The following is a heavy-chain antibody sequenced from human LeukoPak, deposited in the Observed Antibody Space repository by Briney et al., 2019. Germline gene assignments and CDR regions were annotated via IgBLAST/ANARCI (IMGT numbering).Heavy chain of an antibody. D-gene: IGHD2-15*01. CDR1: GGSFSGYY. J-gene: IGHJ4*02. Sequence: PSETLSLTCAVYGGSFSGYYWSWIRQPLGKGLEWIGSIYYSGSTYYNPSLKSRVTISVDTSKNQFSLKLSSVTAADTAVYYCASGYCSGGSCYSVGDYWGQGTLVTVSP. V-gene: IGHV4-34*01. CDR2: IYYSGST. CDR3: ASGYCSGGSCYSVGDY.